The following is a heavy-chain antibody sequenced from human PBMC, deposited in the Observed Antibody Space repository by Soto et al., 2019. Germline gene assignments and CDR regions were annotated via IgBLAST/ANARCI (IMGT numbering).Heavy chain of an antibody. V-gene: IGHV3-9*01. J-gene: IGHJ4*02. CDR3: EMGPAAIDY. CDR2: ISWNSGNI. D-gene: IGHD2-2*01. Sequence: PGGSLRLSCAASRFTFDDYAMHWVRQAPGKGLEWVSGISWNSGNIGYADSVRGRFTISRDNAKNSLYLQMNSLRAEDTALYYWEMGPAAIDYWGQGTLVTVSS. CDR1: RFTFDDYA.